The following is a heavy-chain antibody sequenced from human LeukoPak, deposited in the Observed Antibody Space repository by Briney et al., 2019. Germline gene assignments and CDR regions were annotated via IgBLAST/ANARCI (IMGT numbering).Heavy chain of an antibody. CDR2: IYYSGST. Sequence: SETLSLTCTVSGGSISSSSYYWGWIRQPPGKGLEWIGSIYYSGSTYYNPSLKSRVTISVDTSKNQFSLKLSSVTAADTAVYYCASRPANDYCYYYYMDVWGKGTTVTVSS. D-gene: IGHD4/OR15-4a*01. V-gene: IGHV4-39*01. CDR3: ASRPANDYCYYYYMDV. J-gene: IGHJ6*03. CDR1: GGSISSSSYY.